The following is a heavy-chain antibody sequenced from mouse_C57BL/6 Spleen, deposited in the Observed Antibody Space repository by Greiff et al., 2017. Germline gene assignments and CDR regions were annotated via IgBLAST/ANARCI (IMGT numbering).Heavy chain of an antibody. J-gene: IGHJ2*01. CDR3: ARSTMVTTGDY. D-gene: IGHD2-2*01. Sequence: QVQLQQSGAELARPGASVKLSCKASGYTFTSYGISWVKQRTGQGLEWIGEIYPRSGNTYYNEQFKGKATLTADKSASTAYMELRSLTSEDSAVYFCARSTMVTTGDYWGQGTTLTVSS. CDR2: IYPRSGNT. V-gene: IGHV1-81*01. CDR1: GYTFTSYG.